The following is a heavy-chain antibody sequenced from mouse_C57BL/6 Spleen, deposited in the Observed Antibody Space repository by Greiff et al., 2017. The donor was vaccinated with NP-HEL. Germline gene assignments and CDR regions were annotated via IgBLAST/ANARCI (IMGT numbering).Heavy chain of an antibody. D-gene: IGHD4-1*01. J-gene: IGHJ3*01. CDR1: GYTFTDYE. V-gene: IGHV1-15*01. Sequence: VQLQQSGAELVRPGASVTLSCKASGYTFTDYEMHWVKQTPVHGLEWIGAIDPETGGTAYNQKFKGKAILTADKSSSTAYMELRSLTSEDSAVYYCTRELERWFAYWGQGTLVTVSA. CDR3: TRELERWFAY. CDR2: IDPETGGT.